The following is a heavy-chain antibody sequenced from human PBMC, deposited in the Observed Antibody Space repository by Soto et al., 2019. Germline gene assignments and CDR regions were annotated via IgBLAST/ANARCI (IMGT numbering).Heavy chain of an antibody. V-gene: IGHV4-59*01. J-gene: IGHJ6*03. CDR1: GGSISSYY. D-gene: IGHD1-1*01. CDR3: ARDTTRSYMDV. Sequence: QVQLQESGPGLVKPSETLSLTCTVSGGSISSYYWSWIRQPPGKGLEWIGYIYYSGSTNYNPSLKRRVTLSVDTSKNPVSLKLSSVTAADTAVYYCARDTTRSYMDVWGKGTTVTVSS. CDR2: IYYSGST.